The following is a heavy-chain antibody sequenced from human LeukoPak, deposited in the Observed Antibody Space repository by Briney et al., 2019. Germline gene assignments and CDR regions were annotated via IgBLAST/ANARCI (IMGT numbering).Heavy chain of an antibody. CDR3: ARGARRGYSYGPRPFDY. D-gene: IGHD5-18*01. CDR1: GYTFTSYY. CDR2: INPSGGST. Sequence: ASVKVSCKASGYTFTSYYMHWVRQAPGQGLEWMGIINPSGGSTSYAQKFQGRVTMTRDTSTSTVYMELSSLRSEDTAVYYCARGARRGYSYGPRPFDYWGQGTLVTVPS. V-gene: IGHV1-46*01. J-gene: IGHJ4*02.